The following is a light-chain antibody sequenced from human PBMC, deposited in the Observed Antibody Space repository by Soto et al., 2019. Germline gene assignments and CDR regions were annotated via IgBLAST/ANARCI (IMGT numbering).Light chain of an antibody. CDR1: QSVTSTY. Sequence: EIVLTQSPGTLSLSPGERATLSCRASQSVTSTYLAWYQQKPGQAPRVLIYGASSRAIGIPDRFSVSGSGTDFTLKLSRVEAEDVGVYDGMQRIEFPWTFGQGTKVDIK. CDR2: GAS. CDR3: MQRIEFPWT. V-gene: IGKV3-20*01. J-gene: IGKJ1*01.